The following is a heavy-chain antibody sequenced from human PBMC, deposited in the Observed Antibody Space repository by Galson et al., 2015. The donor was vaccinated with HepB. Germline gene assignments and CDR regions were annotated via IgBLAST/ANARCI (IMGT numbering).Heavy chain of an antibody. J-gene: IGHJ6*02. Sequence: SLRLSCAASGFIFSSYTMHWVRQAPGKGLEWVALVSYGGSNKYYADSVKGRFTITRDNSKTTVYLQMNRLRGEGTAVYYTATVVYSGGTWNSDYYGMDVWGQGTTVTVSS. CDR3: ATVVYSGGTWNSDYYGMDV. D-gene: IGHD2-15*01. V-gene: IGHV3-30*04. CDR1: GFIFSSYT. CDR2: VSYGGSNK.